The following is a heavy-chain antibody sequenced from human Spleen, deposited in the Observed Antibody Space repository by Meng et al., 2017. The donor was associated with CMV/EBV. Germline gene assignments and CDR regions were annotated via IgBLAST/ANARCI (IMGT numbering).Heavy chain of an antibody. Sequence: GGSLRLSWVVSGFTVSDDYMSWVRQAPGRGLEWVSVIYRGGATHYGDSVKGRFTVSRDNSTNTVYLQMSSLRVEDTAVYYCARDVIDVGLTGGYWFDPRGQGTLVTVSS. CDR2: IYRGGAT. J-gene: IGHJ5*02. D-gene: IGHD1-26*01. CDR3: ARDVIDVGLTGGYWFDP. CDR1: GFTVSDDY. V-gene: IGHV3-53*01.